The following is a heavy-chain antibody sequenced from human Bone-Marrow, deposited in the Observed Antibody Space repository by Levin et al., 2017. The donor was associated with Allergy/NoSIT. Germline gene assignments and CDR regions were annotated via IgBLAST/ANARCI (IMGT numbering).Heavy chain of an antibody. D-gene: IGHD6-19*01. CDR3: AKGSGWYPRSDY. V-gene: IGHV3-23*01. J-gene: IGHJ4*02. Sequence: PGGSLRLSCAASGFTFNNYAMSWVRQAPGKGLEWVSLISGNGGSTHYADSVKGRFTISRDNSKNTLYLQMDSLTAEDTAVYYCAKGSGWYPRSDYWGQGTLVTVSS. CDR2: ISGNGGST. CDR1: GFTFNNYA.